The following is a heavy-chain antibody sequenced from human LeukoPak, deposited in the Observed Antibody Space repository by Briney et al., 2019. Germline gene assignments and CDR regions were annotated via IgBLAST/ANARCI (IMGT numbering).Heavy chain of an antibody. CDR3: AKVKYDYGDPVGWFDP. V-gene: IGHV3-23*01. CDR1: GFAFSSYA. CDR2: ILGSGGST. J-gene: IGHJ5*02. Sequence: GGSLRLSCAASGFAFSSYAMAWVRQAPGKGLEWVSHILGSGGSTYYADSVKGRFTISRDNSKNTLYLKMNSLRPEDTAVYYCAKVKYDYGDPVGWFDPWGQGSLVTVSS. D-gene: IGHD4-17*01.